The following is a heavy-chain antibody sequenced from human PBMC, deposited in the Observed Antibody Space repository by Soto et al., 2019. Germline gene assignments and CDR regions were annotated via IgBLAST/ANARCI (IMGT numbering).Heavy chain of an antibody. D-gene: IGHD2-2*01. CDR2: IFDSASP. CDR3: AREKYRSMEV. J-gene: IGHJ6*02. CDR1: GGSISSGNYY. V-gene: IGHV4-30-4*08. Sequence: QVQLLESGPGLLKPSQTLSLTCTVSGGSISSGNYYWTWIRQPPGKGLEWIGYIFDSASPYSSPTLKSRLTMSIDTSKNQFSLNLTSVTAADTAVYFCAREKYRSMEVWGQGTTVTVSS.